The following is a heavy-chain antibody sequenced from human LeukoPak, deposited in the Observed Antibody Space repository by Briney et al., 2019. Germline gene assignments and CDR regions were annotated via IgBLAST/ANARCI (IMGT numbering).Heavy chain of an antibody. V-gene: IGHV3-64*01. CDR3: TRRYGGHSGWAGYHDS. CDR2: IRSDGSST. Sequence: PGGSLRLSCVASGFSFSAYTMHWVRQAPGKGLEYVSAIRSDGSSTFYPSSVRGRFTISRDNSKSTLYLQMGSLRAEDTAVYYCTRRYGGHSGWAGYHDSWGQGTPVTVSS. CDR1: GFSFSAYT. J-gene: IGHJ4*02. D-gene: IGHD6-19*01.